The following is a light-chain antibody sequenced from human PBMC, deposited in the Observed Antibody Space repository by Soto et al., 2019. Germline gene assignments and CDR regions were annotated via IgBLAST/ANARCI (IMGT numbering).Light chain of an antibody. CDR2: AAS. CDR3: QQYSSSRPFS. CDR1: QSVSSSY. V-gene: IGKV3-20*01. J-gene: IGKJ2*03. Sequence: EIVLTQSPGTLSLSPGERVTLSCRASQSVSSSYLAWYQHKPGQAPRLLIYAASTRATGIPDRFSCSGSGTDFTLTISRLEPEDFAVYYCQQYSSSRPFSFGQGTKLEIK.